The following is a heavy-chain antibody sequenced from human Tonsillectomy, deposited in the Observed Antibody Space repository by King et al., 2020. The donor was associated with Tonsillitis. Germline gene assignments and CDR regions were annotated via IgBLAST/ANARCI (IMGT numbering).Heavy chain of an antibody. Sequence: VQLQESGPRLVKPSETLSLTCTVSGGSISSTNYCWGWIRQPPGKGLEWTGSICYSGSTYYNPSLKSRVSISEDTSKNQFSLKLSSVTAADTAVYYCARAWGAEIWFDPWGQGTLVTVSS. CDR2: ICYSGST. J-gene: IGHJ5*02. CDR1: GGSISSTNYC. CDR3: ARAWGAEIWFDP. D-gene: IGHD3-16*01. V-gene: IGHV4-39*07.